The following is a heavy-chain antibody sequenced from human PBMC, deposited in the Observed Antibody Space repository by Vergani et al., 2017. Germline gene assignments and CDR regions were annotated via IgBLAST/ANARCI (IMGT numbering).Heavy chain of an antibody. D-gene: IGHD3-22*01. CDR3: ASKIYYDSSGYYYFDY. CDR1: GGSFSGYY. Sequence: QVQLQESGPGLVKPSETLSLTCAVYGGSFSGYYWSWIRQPPGKGLEWIGEINHSGSTNYNPSLKSRVTISVDTSKNQFSLKLSSVTAADTAVYYCASKIYYDSSGYYYFDYWGQGTLVTVSS. V-gene: IGHV4-34*01. CDR2: INHSGST. J-gene: IGHJ4*02.